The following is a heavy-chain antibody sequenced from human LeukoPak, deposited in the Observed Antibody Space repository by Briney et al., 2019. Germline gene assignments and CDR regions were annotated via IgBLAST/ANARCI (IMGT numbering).Heavy chain of an antibody. D-gene: IGHD3-22*01. V-gene: IGHV1-18*01. J-gene: IGHJ3*02. CDR2: ISAYNGNT. CDR1: GYTFTSYG. CDR3: ARQGYYYDSSGYYYRDAFDI. Sequence: ASVKVSCKASGYTFTSYGISWVRQAPGQGLEWMGGISAYNGNTNYAQKLQGRVTMTTDTSTSTAYMELRSLRSDDTAVYYCARQGYYYDSSGYYYRDAFDIWGQGTMVTVSS.